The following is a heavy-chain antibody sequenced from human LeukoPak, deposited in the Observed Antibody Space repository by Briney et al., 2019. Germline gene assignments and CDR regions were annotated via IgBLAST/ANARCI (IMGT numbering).Heavy chain of an antibody. J-gene: IGHJ4*02. Sequence: PSETLSLTCTVSGDSISNSWWGWIRQPPGKGLEWIASMYYSGDTYNPSLKSRLTISVDTSKKQFSLKLSSVTAADTAVYYCARHMGGYFSRPFDYWGQGILVTVSS. V-gene: IGHV4-39*01. CDR3: ARHMGGYFSRPFDY. D-gene: IGHD3-22*01. CDR1: GDSISNSW. CDR2: MYYSGDT.